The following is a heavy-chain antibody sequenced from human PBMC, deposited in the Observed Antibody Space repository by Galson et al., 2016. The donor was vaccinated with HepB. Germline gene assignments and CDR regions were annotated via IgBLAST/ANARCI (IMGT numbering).Heavy chain of an antibody. D-gene: IGHD4-17*01. V-gene: IGHV1-2*02. Sequence: SVKVSCKASGNIFTGYYIHWVRQAPGQGLEWMGWINPNRGTTNYAQKFQGRVTMTRDTSISTAYMELTGVRFDDTAVYYCAGFVDYDEAVYWGQGTLVTVSS. J-gene: IGHJ4*02. CDR2: INPNRGTT. CDR3: AGFVDYDEAVY. CDR1: GNIFTGYY.